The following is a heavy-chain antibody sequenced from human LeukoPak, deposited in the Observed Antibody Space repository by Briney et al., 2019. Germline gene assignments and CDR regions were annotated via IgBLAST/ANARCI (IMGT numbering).Heavy chain of an antibody. V-gene: IGHV3-9*01. CDR2: ISWNSGSI. CDR1: GFTFDDYA. D-gene: IGHD6-19*01. J-gene: IGHJ4*02. CDR3: AKVAVAGGDDY. Sequence: GGSLRLSCAASGFTFDDYAMHWVRQAPGKGLEWVSGISWNSGSIGYADSVKGRFTISRDNAKNSLYLQMNSLRAEDTALYYCAKVAVAGGDDYWGQGTLVTVSS.